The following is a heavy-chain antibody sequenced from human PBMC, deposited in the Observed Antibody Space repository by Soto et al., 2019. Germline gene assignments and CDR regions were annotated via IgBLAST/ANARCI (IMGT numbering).Heavy chain of an antibody. J-gene: IGHJ4*02. V-gene: IGHV3-21*02. D-gene: IGHD5-12*01. Sequence: EVQLVESGGGLVKPGGSLRLSCAASGFTFSTCSMNWVRQAPGKGLEWVSSISSSSSNIYYADSVKVRFTISRDNAKNSLYLQMTSLRADDTAVYYCARDNGYDAATLDYWGQGTLVTVSS. CDR2: ISSSSSNI. CDR1: GFTFSTCS. CDR3: ARDNGYDAATLDY.